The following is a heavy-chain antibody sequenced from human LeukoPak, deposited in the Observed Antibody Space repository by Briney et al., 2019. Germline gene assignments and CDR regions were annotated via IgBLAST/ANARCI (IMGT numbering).Heavy chain of an antibody. D-gene: IGHD5-24*01. CDR3: AWTRDGYLRY. J-gene: IGHJ4*02. V-gene: IGHV4-34*01. Sequence: PETLSLTCAVYGGASSGYYGTWMRQAPGKGLELIGEIDHQGSTNYNPSLKSRVTISVDTSKSQFSLRLSSVTAADTAVYYCAWTRDGYLRYWGQGTLVSVSS. CDR2: IDHQGST. CDR1: GGASSGYY.